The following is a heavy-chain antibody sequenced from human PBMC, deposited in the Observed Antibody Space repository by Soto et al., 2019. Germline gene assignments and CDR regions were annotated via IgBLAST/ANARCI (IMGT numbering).Heavy chain of an antibody. CDR3: ATQDFRGTTGTT. J-gene: IGHJ4*02. D-gene: IGHD1-1*01. CDR1: GFTFSTFA. V-gene: IGHV3-23*01. CDR2: ISGGGDRT. Sequence: LRLSCAASGFTFSTFAMGWVRQPPGRGLEWLSLISGGGDRTYYANSVKGRFTVSRDNSENTLYLQMNSLRAEDTAVYYCATQDFRGTTGTTWGQGTLVTVSS.